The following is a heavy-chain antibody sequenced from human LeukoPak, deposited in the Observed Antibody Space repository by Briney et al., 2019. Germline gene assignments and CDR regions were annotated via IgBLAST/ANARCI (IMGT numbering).Heavy chain of an antibody. CDR2: ISGSGGST. CDR1: GFTFSSYA. Sequence: GGSLRLSCAASGFTFSSYAMSWVRQAPGKGLEWVSAISGSGGSTYYADSVKGRFTISRDNSKNTLYLQMNSLRAEDTAVYYCARRTSDWNYVIDYWGQGTLVTVSS. CDR3: ARRTSDWNYVIDY. J-gene: IGHJ4*02. D-gene: IGHD1-7*01. V-gene: IGHV3-23*01.